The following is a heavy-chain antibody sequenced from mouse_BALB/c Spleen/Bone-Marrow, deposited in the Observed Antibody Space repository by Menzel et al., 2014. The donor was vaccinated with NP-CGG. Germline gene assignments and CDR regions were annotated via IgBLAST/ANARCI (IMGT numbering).Heavy chain of an antibody. V-gene: IGHV2-9*02. CDR3: ARGSYYEGAMDY. J-gene: IGHJ4*01. D-gene: IGHD1-1*01. CDR1: GFSLTSYG. CDR2: IWAGGST. Sequence: VQLQESGPGLVAPSQSLSITCTVSGFSLTSYGVHWVRQPPGKVLEWLGVIWAGGSTNYNSPLMSRLSISKDSSKSQVFLKMNSLQTDDTAMYYCARGSYYEGAMDYWGQGTSVTVSS.